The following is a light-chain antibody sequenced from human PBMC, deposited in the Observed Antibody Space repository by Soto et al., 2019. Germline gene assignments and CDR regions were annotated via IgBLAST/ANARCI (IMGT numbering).Light chain of an antibody. CDR3: AAWDDSLSGVV. Sequence: QSVLTQPPSASGTPGQRVTISGSGTSSNIGSNYVYWYQQLPGTTTKLLIYRNNQRPSGVPDRFSGSKSGTSASLAISGLRSEDEADYYCAAWDDSLSGVVFGGGTQLTVL. J-gene: IGLJ2*01. CDR2: RNN. CDR1: SSNIGSNY. V-gene: IGLV1-47*01.